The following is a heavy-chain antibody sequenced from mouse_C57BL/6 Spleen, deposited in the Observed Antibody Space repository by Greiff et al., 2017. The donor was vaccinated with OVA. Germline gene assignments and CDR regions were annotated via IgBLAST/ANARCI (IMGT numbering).Heavy chain of an antibody. J-gene: IGHJ3*01. CDR1: GYTFTDYE. CDR3: YYYGSNWFAY. Sequence: VQLKESGAELVRPGASVTLSCKASGYTFTDYEMHWVKQTPVHGLEWIGAIDPEPGGTAYNQKFKGKGILTAAKSSSTAYMELRSLTSEDSAVSYSYYYGSNWFAYWGQGTLVTVSA. CDR2: IDPEPGGT. V-gene: IGHV1-15*01. D-gene: IGHD1-1*01.